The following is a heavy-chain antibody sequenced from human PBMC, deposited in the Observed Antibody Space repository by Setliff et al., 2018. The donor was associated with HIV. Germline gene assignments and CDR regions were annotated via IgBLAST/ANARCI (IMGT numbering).Heavy chain of an antibody. V-gene: IGHV1-18*01. Sequence: ASVKVSCKASGYTFINYHITWVRQAPGQGLEWVGSISASSVNTNYTQGRVTMTTDTSTSTAYMALRSRRSYDSAVYYCDRVPVSSYYFYMDVWGKGTTVTLSS. D-gene: IGHD6-13*01. CDR2: ISASSVNT. J-gene: IGHJ6*03. CDR1: GYTFINYH. CDR3: DRVPVSSYYFYMDV.